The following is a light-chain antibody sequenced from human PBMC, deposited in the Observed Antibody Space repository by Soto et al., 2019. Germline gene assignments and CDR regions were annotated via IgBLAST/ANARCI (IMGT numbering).Light chain of an antibody. Sequence: EVVLTQSPGTLSLSPGERATLSCRASQSVGKNNFAGYRRKPGQAPRPLIFGSSDRATGIPDRFSGSGSGTDFTLTISRLEPEDFAVYYCQQYGSSPPYTFGQGTKLEIK. CDR3: QQYGSSPPYT. V-gene: IGKV3-20*01. CDR2: GSS. CDR1: QSVGKNN. J-gene: IGKJ2*01.